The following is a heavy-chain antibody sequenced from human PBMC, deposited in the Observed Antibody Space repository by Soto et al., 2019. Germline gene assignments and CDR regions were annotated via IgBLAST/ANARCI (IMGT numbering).Heavy chain of an antibody. V-gene: IGHV1-69*02. CDR1: GGTFSSYT. Sequence: QVQLVQSGAEVKKPGSSVKVSCKASGGTFSSYTISWVRQAPGQGLEWMGRIIPILGIANYAQKFQGRVTITADKSTSTAYMELSSLRSEVTAVYYCARFRGSYLADYWGQGTLVTVSS. J-gene: IGHJ4*02. D-gene: IGHD1-26*01. CDR2: IIPILGIA. CDR3: ARFRGSYLADY.